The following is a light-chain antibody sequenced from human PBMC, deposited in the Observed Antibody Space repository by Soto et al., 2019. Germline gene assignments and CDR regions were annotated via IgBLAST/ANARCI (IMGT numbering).Light chain of an antibody. CDR3: SSYTSSSTLV. J-gene: IGLJ3*02. V-gene: IGLV2-14*01. Sequence: QSALTQPASVSGSPGQSITISCTGTSSDVGGYNYVSWYQQHPGKAPKLMIYDVSNRPSGVSNRFSGSKSGNTASLTISGLKAEDVADYYCSSYTSSSTLVFGGGTKMTVL. CDR2: DVS. CDR1: SSDVGGYNY.